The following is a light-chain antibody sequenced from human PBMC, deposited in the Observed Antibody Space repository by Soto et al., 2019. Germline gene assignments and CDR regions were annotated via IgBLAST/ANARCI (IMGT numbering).Light chain of an antibody. V-gene: IGKV1-39*01. Sequence: DIQMTQSPSSLSASVGDRVTITCRASQSNSSYLNWYQQKPDKAPKLLIYAASSLQSGVPSRFSGSGSGTDYTLTISSLQPEDFATYYCQQSYSTRYTFGQGTKLEIK. CDR3: QQSYSTRYT. CDR1: QSNSSY. CDR2: AAS. J-gene: IGKJ2*01.